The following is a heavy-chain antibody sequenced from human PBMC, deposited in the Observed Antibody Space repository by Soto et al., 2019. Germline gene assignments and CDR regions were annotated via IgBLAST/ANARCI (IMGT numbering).Heavy chain of an antibody. D-gene: IGHD7-27*01. CDR2: INAVGSQV. J-gene: IGHJ4*02. CDR3: ARYPAWGSLDY. V-gene: IGHV3-7*01. CDR1: GLSCSSSW. Sequence: EVQLVESGGGLVQPGGSLRLSCEVSGLSCSSSWMSWVRQAPGKGLEWVADINAVGSQVLYAASVMGRFTVSRDNAKKSLVLQMNSLRVEDTAFYYCARYPAWGSLDYWGLGTLVTVSS.